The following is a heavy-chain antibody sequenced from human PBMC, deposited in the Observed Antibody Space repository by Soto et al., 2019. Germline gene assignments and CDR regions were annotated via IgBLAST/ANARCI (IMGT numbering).Heavy chain of an antibody. CDR3: VRQGIGPLHGLVDV. CDR1: SDPTSTHT. J-gene: IGHJ6*02. V-gene: IGHV4-59*08. CDR2: IYETGGT. Sequence: QVQLQESGPGMVKPSETLSLTCTVSSDPTSTHTWGWIRQTPGKGLEWIGYIYETGGTAYNPSLTGRVTISLDRSTKELALKLSSATAAATAMYHCVRQGIGPLHGLVDVGGRGTTVIVSS. D-gene: IGHD3-10*01.